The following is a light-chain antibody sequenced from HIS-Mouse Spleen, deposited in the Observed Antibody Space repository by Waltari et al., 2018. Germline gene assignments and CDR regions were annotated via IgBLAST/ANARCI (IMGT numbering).Light chain of an antibody. CDR3: SLYTSSSTLV. J-gene: IGLJ2*01. CDR2: EVS. V-gene: IGLV2-18*01. CDR1: SSDVGSYNR. Sequence: QSALTQPPSVSGSPGQSVPISCTGTSSDVGSYNRVSWYQPPPGTAPKLMIYEVSNRPAGVPVRFSGSKSGNTASLTSSGLQAEDEADYYCSLYTSSSTLVFGGGTKLTVL.